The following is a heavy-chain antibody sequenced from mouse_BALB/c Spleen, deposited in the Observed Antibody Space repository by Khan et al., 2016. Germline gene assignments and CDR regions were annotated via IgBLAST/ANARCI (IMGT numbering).Heavy chain of an antibody. V-gene: IGHV1-4*01. CDR3: ARSSRRGGNYLFDY. CDR2: INPTSGYT. D-gene: IGHD2-1*01. CDR1: GYTFTSYT. Sequence: VQLQESGAELARPGASVRMSCQASGYTFTSYTIHWVKQRPGQGLEWIGYINPTSGYTNYNQKFKDKAKLTADKSSSTAYMKLSSLTSEDSAVYYCARSSRRGGNYLFDYWGQGTTLTVSS. J-gene: IGHJ2*01.